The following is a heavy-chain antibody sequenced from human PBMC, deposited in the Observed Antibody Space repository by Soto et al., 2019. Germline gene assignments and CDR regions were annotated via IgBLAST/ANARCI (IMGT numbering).Heavy chain of an antibody. Sequence: GGSLRLSCAASGFTFRSYAMNWVRQAPGKGLEWVSTMSGSGGSTYYADSVEGRFTISRDNSKNTLYLQMNSLRAEDTAIYYCAKTLDYYGSGSYYNGVDYWGQGTLATVSS. J-gene: IGHJ4*02. V-gene: IGHV3-23*01. CDR3: AKTLDYYGSGSYYNGVDY. CDR1: GFTFRSYA. D-gene: IGHD3-10*01. CDR2: MSGSGGST.